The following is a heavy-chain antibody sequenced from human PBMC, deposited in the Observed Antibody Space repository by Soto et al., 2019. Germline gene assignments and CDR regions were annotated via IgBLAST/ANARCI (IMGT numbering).Heavy chain of an antibody. CDR1: GFTFSSYE. D-gene: IGHD3-22*01. V-gene: IGHV3-48*03. Sequence: GGSLRLSCAASGFTFSSYEMNWVRQAPGKGLEWVSYISSSGSTIYYADSVKGRFTISRDNAKNSLYLQMNSLRAEDTAVYYCARGYYYDSSGYYSGYFDYWGQGTLVTASS. CDR2: ISSSGSTI. CDR3: ARGYYYDSSGYYSGYFDY. J-gene: IGHJ4*02.